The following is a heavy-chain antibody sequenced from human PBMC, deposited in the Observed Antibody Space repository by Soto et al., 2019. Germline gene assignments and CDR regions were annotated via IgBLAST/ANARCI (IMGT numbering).Heavy chain of an antibody. CDR3: ARENPYYDFWSGYYAPYYYYGMDV. D-gene: IGHD3-3*01. Sequence: WWSWVRQPPGKGLEWIGEIYHSGSTNYNPSLKSRVTISVDKSKNQFSLKLSSVTAADTAVYYCARENPYYDFWSGYYAPYYYYGMDVWGQGTTVTVSS. V-gene: IGHV4-4*02. CDR2: IYHSGST. J-gene: IGHJ6*02. CDR1: W.